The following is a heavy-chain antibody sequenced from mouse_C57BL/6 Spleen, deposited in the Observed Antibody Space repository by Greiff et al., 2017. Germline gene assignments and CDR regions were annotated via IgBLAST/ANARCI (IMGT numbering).Heavy chain of an antibody. V-gene: IGHV1-80*01. CDR1: GYAFGSYW. CDR2: IYPGDGDT. J-gene: IGHJ1*03. CDR3: AKSSSSYFDV. Sequence: QVHVKQSGAELVKPGASGKISCKASGYAFGSYWRNWVKQRPGKGLEGIGQIYPGDGDTNYNGKFKGKATLTADKSSSTAYMQLSSLTSEDSAVYFCAKSSSSYFDVWGTGTTVTVSS. D-gene: IGHD1-3*01.